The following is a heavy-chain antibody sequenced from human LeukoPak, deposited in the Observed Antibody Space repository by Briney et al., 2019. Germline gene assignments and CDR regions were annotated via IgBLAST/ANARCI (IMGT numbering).Heavy chain of an antibody. J-gene: IGHJ4*02. CDR1: GGSISSYY. D-gene: IGHD6-13*01. Sequence: SETLSLTCTVSGGSISSYYWSWIRQPPGKGLEWIGSIYYSGSTYYNPSLKSRVTISVDTSKNQFSLKLSSVTAADTAVYYCTEGWYEDYWGQGTLVTVSS. CDR2: IYYSGST. V-gene: IGHV4-39*07. CDR3: TEGWYEDY.